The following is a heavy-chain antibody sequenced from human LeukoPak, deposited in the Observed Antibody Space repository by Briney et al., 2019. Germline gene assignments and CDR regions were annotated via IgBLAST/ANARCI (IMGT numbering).Heavy chain of an antibody. CDR1: GYSFTNYN. Sequence: ASVKVSCKACGYSFTNYNINWVRQAGGQGLECLGEMNPDSGDTVYAQKFRGRVTLTRNTSMMTAYMEIHNLRSEDTAVYYCARGRLGRFDSRGQGTLVTVSS. V-gene: IGHV1-8*01. CDR2: MNPDSGDT. D-gene: IGHD6-25*01. CDR3: ARGRLGRFDS. J-gene: IGHJ4*02.